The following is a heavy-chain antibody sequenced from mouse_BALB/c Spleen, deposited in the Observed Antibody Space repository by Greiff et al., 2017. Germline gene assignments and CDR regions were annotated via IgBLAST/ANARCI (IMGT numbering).Heavy chain of an antibody. CDR2: IDPANGNT. D-gene: IGHD3-1*01. V-gene: IGHV14-3*02. CDR3: AFGSAWFAY. CDR1: GFNIKDTY. Sequence: EVQLQQSGAELVKPGASVKLSCTASGFNIKDTYMHWVKQRPEQGLEWIGRIDPANGNTKYDPKFQGKATITADTSSITAYLQLSSLTSEDTAVYYCAFGSAWFAYWGQGTLVTVSA. J-gene: IGHJ3*01.